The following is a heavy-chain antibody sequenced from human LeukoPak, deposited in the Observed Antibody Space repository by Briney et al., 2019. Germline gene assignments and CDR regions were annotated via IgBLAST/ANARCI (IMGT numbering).Heavy chain of an antibody. CDR3: ARGAGSSGYYIHDY. V-gene: IGHV1-2*02. CDR1: GYTFTGYY. D-gene: IGHD3-22*01. Sequence: GASVKVSCKASGYTFTGYYMHWVRQAPGQGLERMGWINPNSGGTNYAQRFQGRVTMTRDTSISTAYMELSRLRSDDTAVYYCARGAGSSGYYIHDYWGQGTLVTVSS. CDR2: INPNSGGT. J-gene: IGHJ4*02.